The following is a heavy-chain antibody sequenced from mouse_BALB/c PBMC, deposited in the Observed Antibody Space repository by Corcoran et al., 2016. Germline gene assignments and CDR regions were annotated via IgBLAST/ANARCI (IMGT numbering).Heavy chain of an antibody. CDR1: GYTFTTAG. V-gene: IGHV9-4*02. Sequence: QIQLVQSGPELKKSGETVRISCKASGYTFTTAGMQWVQKMPGKGLKWIGWINTHSGVPKYAEAFKGRFAFSLETSASTAYLQISNLKNEDTATYFCARWGDGPHYFDYWGQGTTLTVSS. CDR3: ARWGDGPHYFDY. J-gene: IGHJ2*01. CDR2: INTHSGVP. D-gene: IGHD2-3*01.